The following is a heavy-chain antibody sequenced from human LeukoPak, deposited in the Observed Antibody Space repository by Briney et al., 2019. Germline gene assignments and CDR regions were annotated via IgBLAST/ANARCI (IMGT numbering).Heavy chain of an antibody. D-gene: IGHD2/OR15-2a*01. CDR1: GFTFSSYA. V-gene: IGHV3-30-3*01. CDR2: ISYDGSNK. J-gene: IGHJ6*03. CDR3: TRGDCNSNTCDLRNYYYYYYMDV. Sequence: GGSLRLSCAASGFTFSSYAMHWVRQAPGKGLEWVAVISYDGSNKYYADSVKGRFTISRDDAKNSLYLQMNSLRAEDTAVYYCTRGDCNSNTCDLRNYYYYYYMDVWGKGTTVTVSS.